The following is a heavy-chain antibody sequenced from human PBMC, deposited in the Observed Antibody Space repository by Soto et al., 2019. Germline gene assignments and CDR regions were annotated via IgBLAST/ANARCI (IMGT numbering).Heavy chain of an antibody. CDR2: LSGSGSLS. J-gene: IGHJ4*02. V-gene: IGHV3-23*01. CDR1: GFTFNTFA. D-gene: IGHD2-15*01. Sequence: EVLLLESGGGLVQPGGFLRLSCAASGFTFNTFAMTWVRQAPGKGLEWVSALSGSGSLSYYADSVKGRFTISRDNSKNTMYLQMNNLRVDETAVYFCARDRGGALDSWGQGTLVTVSS. CDR3: ARDRGGALDS.